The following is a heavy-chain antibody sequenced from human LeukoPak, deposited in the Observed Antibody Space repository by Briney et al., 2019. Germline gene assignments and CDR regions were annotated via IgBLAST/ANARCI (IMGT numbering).Heavy chain of an antibody. CDR1: GGSISSYY. J-gene: IGHJ4*02. Sequence: PSETLSLTCTVSGGSISSYYWSWIRQPPGKGLEWIGYIYYSGSTNYNPSLKSRVTISVDTSKNQFSLKLSSVTAADTAVYYCARGPLGLWFGELYDYWGQGTLVTVSS. D-gene: IGHD3-10*01. V-gene: IGHV4-59*08. CDR2: IYYSGST. CDR3: ARGPLGLWFGELYDY.